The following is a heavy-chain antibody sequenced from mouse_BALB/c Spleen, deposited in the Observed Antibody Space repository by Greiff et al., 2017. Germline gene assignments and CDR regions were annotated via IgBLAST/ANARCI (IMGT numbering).Heavy chain of an antibody. J-gene: IGHJ3*01. CDR1: GFNIKDYY. CDR2: IDPENGDT. V-gene: IGHV14-4*02. CDR3: NVAGFAY. Sequence: EVQLQQSGAELVRPGASVKLSCTASGFNIKDYYMHWVKQRPEQGLEWIGWIDPENGDTEYAPKFQGKATMTADTSSNTAYLQLSSLTSEDTAVYYCNVAGFAYWGQRALVTVSA.